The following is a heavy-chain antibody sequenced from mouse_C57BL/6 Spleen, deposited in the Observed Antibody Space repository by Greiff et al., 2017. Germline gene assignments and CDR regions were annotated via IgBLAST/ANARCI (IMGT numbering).Heavy chain of an antibody. CDR1: GFTFSDYG. D-gene: IGHD2-5*01. CDR2: ISSGSSTI. Sequence: EVKVEESGGGLVKPGGSLKLSCAASGFTFSDYGMHWVRQAPEKGLEWVAYISSGSSTIYYADTVKGRFTISRDNAKNTLFLQMTSLRSEDTAMYYCARDYSNYEGYFDYWGQGTTLTVSS. J-gene: IGHJ2*01. CDR3: ARDYSNYEGYFDY. V-gene: IGHV5-17*01.